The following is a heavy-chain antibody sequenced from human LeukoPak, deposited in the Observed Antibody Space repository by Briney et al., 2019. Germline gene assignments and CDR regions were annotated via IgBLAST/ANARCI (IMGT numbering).Heavy chain of an antibody. D-gene: IGHD2-15*01. CDR3: AKSQFQVVAASLLNYYYYYGMDV. V-gene: IGHV3-74*01. CDR2: IKSDGSGT. Sequence: GRSLRLSCAASGFTFTDFWMHWVRRAPGKGLVWVSRIKSDGSGTSYADSVEGRFTISRDNSKNTLYLQMSSLRAEDTAVYYCAKSQFQVVAASLLNYYYYYGMDVWGQGTTVTVSS. J-gene: IGHJ6*02. CDR1: GFTFTDFW.